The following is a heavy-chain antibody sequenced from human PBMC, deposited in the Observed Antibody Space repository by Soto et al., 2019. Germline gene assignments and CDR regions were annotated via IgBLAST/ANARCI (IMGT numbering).Heavy chain of an antibody. CDR1: GFTFSDYY. D-gene: IGHD5-12*01. CDR2: ISSSGSTI. CDR3: ARVGVATTEPHYYYYYMDV. V-gene: IGHV3-11*01. Sequence: GGSLRLSCAASGFTFSDYYMSWIRQAPGKGLEWVSYISSSGSTIYYADSVKGRFTISRDNAKNSLYLQMNSLRAEDTAVYYCARVGVATTEPHYYYYYMDVWGKGTTVTVSS. J-gene: IGHJ6*03.